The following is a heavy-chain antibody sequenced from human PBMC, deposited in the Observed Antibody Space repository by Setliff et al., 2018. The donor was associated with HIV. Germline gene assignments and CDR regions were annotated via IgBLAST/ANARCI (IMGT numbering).Heavy chain of an antibody. Sequence: ETLSLTCTVSGGSITSSSNYWGWVRQAPGKGLEWVSIISGGGDSTYYADSVKGRFTISRDKSKNTLYLQMNSLRAEDTATYYCAKVFGTSPLVGYFDLWGRGTRVTVSS. V-gene: IGHV3-23*01. CDR1: GGSITSSS. D-gene: IGHD3-10*01. CDR2: ISGGGDST. J-gene: IGHJ2*01. CDR3: AKVFGTSPLVGYFDL.